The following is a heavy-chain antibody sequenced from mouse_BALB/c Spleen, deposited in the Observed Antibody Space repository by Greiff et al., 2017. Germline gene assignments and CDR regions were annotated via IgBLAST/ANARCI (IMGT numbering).Heavy chain of an antibody. CDR3: ARSGTYYAMDY. CDR1: GYTFTSYW. V-gene: IGHV1-87*01. CDR2: IYPGDGDT. D-gene: IGHD4-1*01. J-gene: IGHJ4*01. Sequence: VKLQESGAELARPGASVKLSCKASGYTFTSYWMQWVKQRPGQGLEWIGAIYPGDGDTRYTQKFKGKATLTADKSSSTAYMQLSSLASEDSAVYYCARSGTYYAMDYWGQGTSVTVSS.